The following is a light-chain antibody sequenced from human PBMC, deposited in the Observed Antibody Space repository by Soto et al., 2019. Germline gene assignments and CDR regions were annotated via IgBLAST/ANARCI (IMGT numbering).Light chain of an antibody. CDR3: QQYGSSPIT. Sequence: DIVLTQSPGTLSFTPGERATPSCNSSQSVSSSYLAWYQQKPGQAPRLIIYGASSRATGIPDRFIGSWSGTGCTLTISRLEPEDVAVYYCQQYGSSPITFGQGTRLEI. CDR1: QSVSSSY. CDR2: GAS. V-gene: IGKV3-20*01. J-gene: IGKJ5*01.